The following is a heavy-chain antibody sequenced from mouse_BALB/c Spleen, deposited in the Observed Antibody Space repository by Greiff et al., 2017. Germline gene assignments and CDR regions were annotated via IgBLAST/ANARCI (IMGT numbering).Heavy chain of an antibody. Sequence: EVQLQESGGGLVQPGGSRKLSCAASGFTFSSFGMHWVRQAPEKGLEWVAYISSGSSTIYYADTVKGRFTISRDNPKNTLFLQMTSLRSEDTAMYYCARYGTAGAMDYWGQGTSVTVSS. V-gene: IGHV5-17*02. J-gene: IGHJ4*01. CDR2: ISSGSSTI. CDR3: ARYGTAGAMDY. CDR1: GFTFSSFG. D-gene: IGHD1-1*01.